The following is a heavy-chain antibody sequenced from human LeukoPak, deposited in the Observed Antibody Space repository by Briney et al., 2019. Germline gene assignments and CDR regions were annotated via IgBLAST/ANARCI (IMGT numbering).Heavy chain of an antibody. D-gene: IGHD6-13*01. CDR1: GGSISSSSYY. V-gene: IGHV4-39*01. CDR3: SRQGSRSWYGDFDY. Sequence: SETLSLTCTVSGGSISSSSYYWGWIRQPPGKGLEWIGSIYYSGSTYYNPSLKSRVTISVDTSKNQFSLKLTSMTAADTAVYYCSRQGSRSWYGDFDYWGQGTLVTVSS. J-gene: IGHJ4*02. CDR2: IYYSGST.